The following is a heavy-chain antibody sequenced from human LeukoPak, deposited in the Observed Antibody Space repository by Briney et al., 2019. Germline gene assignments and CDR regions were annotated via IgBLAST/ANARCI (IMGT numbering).Heavy chain of an antibody. CDR3: AKIYDASGYHLYSPFDY. J-gene: IGHJ4*02. Sequence: PGGSLRLSCAASGFTFSDYYMSWIRQAPGKGLEWVSYISSSGSTIYYADSVKGRFTISRDNAKNTLYLQMNSLRAEDTALYYCAKIYDASGYHLYSPFDYWGQGTLVTVSS. D-gene: IGHD3-22*01. CDR2: ISSSGSTI. V-gene: IGHV3-11*01. CDR1: GFTFSDYY.